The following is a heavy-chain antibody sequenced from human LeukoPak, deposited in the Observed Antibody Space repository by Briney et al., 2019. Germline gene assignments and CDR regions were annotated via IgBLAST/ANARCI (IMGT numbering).Heavy chain of an antibody. CDR3: AREAPGPRYYAIDY. CDR2: IYHSGST. Sequence: NPSETLSLTYAVSGGSISSSNWWSWVRQPPGKGLEWIGEIYHSGSTNYNPSLKSRVTISVDKSKNQFSLKLSSVTAADTAVYYCAREAPGPRYYAIDYWGQGTLVTVSS. D-gene: IGHD2-2*01. J-gene: IGHJ4*02. CDR1: GGSISSSNW. V-gene: IGHV4-4*02.